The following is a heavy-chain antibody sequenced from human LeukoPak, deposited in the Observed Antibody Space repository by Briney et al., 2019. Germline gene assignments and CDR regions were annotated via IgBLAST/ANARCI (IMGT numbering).Heavy chain of an antibody. CDR1: GGSISSSSYY. J-gene: IGHJ5*02. Sequence: SETLSLTCTVSGGSISSSSYYWGWIRQPPGKGLEWIGSIYYSGSTYYNPSLKSRVTISVDTSKNQFSLKLSSVTAADTAVYYCARQPGYGDYVRFDPWGQGTLVTVSS. D-gene: IGHD4-17*01. V-gene: IGHV4-39*01. CDR3: ARQPGYGDYVRFDP. CDR2: IYYSGST.